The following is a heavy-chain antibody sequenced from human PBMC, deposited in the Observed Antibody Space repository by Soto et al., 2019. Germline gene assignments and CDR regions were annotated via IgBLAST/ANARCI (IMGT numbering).Heavy chain of an antibody. Sequence: QVQLVQSGAEVKKPGSSVKVSCKASGGTFSSYAISWVRQAPGQGLEWMGGIIPIFGTANYAQKFQGRVTITADEVTNTACMELSSLRSEDTAVYYCARDQGYCSGGSCYELDYGGQGTLVTVSS. J-gene: IGHJ4*02. D-gene: IGHD2-15*01. CDR3: ARDQGYCSGGSCYELDY. CDR2: IIPIFGTA. V-gene: IGHV1-69*12. CDR1: GGTFSSYA.